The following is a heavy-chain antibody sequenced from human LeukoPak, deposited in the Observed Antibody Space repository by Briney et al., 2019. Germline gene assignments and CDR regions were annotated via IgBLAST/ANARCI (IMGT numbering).Heavy chain of an antibody. V-gene: IGHV3-23*01. CDR3: AIGYGSGRPGNWFVP. J-gene: IGHJ5*02. CDR2: ISDSGGYT. CDR1: GFTFSSYA. Sequence: PGGSLRLSCAASGFTFSSYAMSWVGQAPGKGLEWVSAISDSGGYTYYADSVKGRFTISRDNSKNTLYLQMNSLRAEDTAVYYCAIGYGSGRPGNWFVPCGQGTLVTVSS. D-gene: IGHD3-10*01.